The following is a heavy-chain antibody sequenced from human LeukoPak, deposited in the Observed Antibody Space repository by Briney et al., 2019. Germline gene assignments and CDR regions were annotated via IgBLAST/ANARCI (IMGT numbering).Heavy chain of an antibody. CDR2: ISGDGGST. CDR3: AKDIAAAGYYFDY. Sequence: GGALRLSFAASGFPFCCYAMHWGRPAPGKGLGWGSLISGDGGSTYYADSVKGRFTISRDNSRNSLYLQMNSLRTEDTALYYCAKDIAAAGYYFDYWGQGTLVTVSS. D-gene: IGHD6-13*01. J-gene: IGHJ4*02. CDR1: GFPFCCYA. V-gene: IGHV3-43*02.